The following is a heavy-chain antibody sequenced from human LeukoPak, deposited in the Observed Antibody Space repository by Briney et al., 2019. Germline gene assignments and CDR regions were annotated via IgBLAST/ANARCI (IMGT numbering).Heavy chain of an antibody. CDR1: GYTFTSYD. V-gene: IGHV1-69*04. D-gene: IGHD5-18*01. CDR3: ARATFSGYSYGPYYFDY. J-gene: IGHJ4*02. Sequence: SVKVSCKASGYTFTSYDINWVRQATGQGLEWMGRIIPILGIANYAQKFQGRVTITADKSTSTAYMELSSLRSEDTAVYYCARATFSGYSYGPYYFDYWGQGTLVTVSS. CDR2: IIPILGIA.